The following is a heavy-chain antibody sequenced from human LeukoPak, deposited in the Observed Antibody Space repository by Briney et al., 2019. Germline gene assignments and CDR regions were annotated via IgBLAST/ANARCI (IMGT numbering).Heavy chain of an antibody. J-gene: IGHJ4*02. CDR3: ARVGFLEWLPFEY. V-gene: IGHV3-48*01. CDR2: ISSSSSTI. CDR1: GFTFSSYS. Sequence: GGSLRLSCAASGFTFSSYSMNWVRQAPGKGLEWVSYISSSSSTIYYADSVKGRFTISRDNAKNSLYLQMNSLRAEDTAVYYCARVGFLEWLPFEYWGQGTLVTVSS. D-gene: IGHD3-3*01.